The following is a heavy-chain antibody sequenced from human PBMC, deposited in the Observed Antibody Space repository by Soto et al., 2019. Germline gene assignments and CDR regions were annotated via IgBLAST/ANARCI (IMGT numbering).Heavy chain of an antibody. D-gene: IGHD6-13*01. CDR2: INAGNGNT. CDR3: ARDLAAGDYYFDY. Sequence: QVQLVQSGAEVKKPGASVKVSCKASGYTFTSYAMHWVRQAPGQGLEWMGWINAGNGNTKYSQKFQGRVTITRDTSASTAYMELSSLRSEDTAVYYCARDLAAGDYYFDYWGQGTLVTVSS. V-gene: IGHV1-3*01. CDR1: GYTFTSYA. J-gene: IGHJ4*02.